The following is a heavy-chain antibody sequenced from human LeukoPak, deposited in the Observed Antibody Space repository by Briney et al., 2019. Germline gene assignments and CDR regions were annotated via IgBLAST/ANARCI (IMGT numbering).Heavy chain of an antibody. CDR3: ARGYCSGGSCYDAFDI. CDR2: IYYSGST. D-gene: IGHD2-15*01. CDR1: GGSISSTTYY. V-gene: IGHV4-61*05. Sequence: SETLSLTCTVSGGSISSTTYYWDWIRQPPGKGLEWIGYIYYSGSTNYNPSLKSRVTISVDTSKKQFSLKLSSVTAADTAVYYCARGYCSGGSCYDAFDIWGQGTMVTVSS. J-gene: IGHJ3*02.